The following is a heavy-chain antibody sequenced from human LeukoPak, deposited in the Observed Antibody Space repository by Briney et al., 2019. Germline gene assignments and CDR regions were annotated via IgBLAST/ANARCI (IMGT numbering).Heavy chain of an antibody. CDR2: INQNGGVK. CDR1: GFRFSSFW. CDR3: ATSDDAAGTS. J-gene: IGHJ5*02. Sequence: PGESLRLSCAASGFRFSSFWMSWVRQAPGKGLDWVANINQNGGVKHYVDSVKGRFTISRDNAKNSLYLQKTSLRADDTAVYYCATSDDAAGTSWGQGTLVTVSS. V-gene: IGHV3-7*01. D-gene: IGHD6-25*01.